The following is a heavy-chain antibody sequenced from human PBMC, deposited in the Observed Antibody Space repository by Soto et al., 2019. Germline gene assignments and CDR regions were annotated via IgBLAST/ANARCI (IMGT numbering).Heavy chain of an antibody. D-gene: IGHD6-19*01. CDR1: GYTFTSYG. CDR2: IIPYNGKT. Sequence: GASVKVSCKASGYTFTSYGISWVRQAPGQGLEWMGGIIPYNGKTNYAQKFQGRVTITADTSTSTAYMELSSLRSEDTAVYYCARVVYGSGAGIDDYWGQGTLVTVSS. CDR3: ARVVYGSGAGIDDY. V-gene: IGHV1-18*01. J-gene: IGHJ4*02.